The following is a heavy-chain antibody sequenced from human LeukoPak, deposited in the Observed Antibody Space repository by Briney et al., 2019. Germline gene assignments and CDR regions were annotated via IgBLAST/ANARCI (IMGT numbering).Heavy chain of an antibody. CDR1: GYTFTSYG. CDR2: ISAYNGNT. J-gene: IGHJ4*02. V-gene: IGHV1-18*01. CDR3: ARDVLNYYGSGSYYN. D-gene: IGHD3-10*01. Sequence: ASVKVSCKASGYTFTSYGISWVRQAPGQGLEWMGWISAYNGNTNYAQKLQGRVTMTTDTSTSTAYMELRSLRSDDTAVYYCARDVLNYYGSGSYYNWGQGTLVTVSS.